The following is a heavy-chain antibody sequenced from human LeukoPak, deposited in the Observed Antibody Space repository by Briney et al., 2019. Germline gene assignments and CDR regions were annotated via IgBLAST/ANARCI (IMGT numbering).Heavy chain of an antibody. CDR1: GFTFSGYA. Sequence: GGSLRLSCAASGFTFSGYAMSWVRQAPGKGLEWVSAISDAGGTTDYADSVKGRFTISRDNSKNTLFLQVNSLRDADTAVYYCAKGGNWNPNEYWGQGTLVTVSS. J-gene: IGHJ4*02. CDR3: AKGGNWNPNEY. CDR2: ISDAGGTT. V-gene: IGHV3-23*01. D-gene: IGHD1-1*01.